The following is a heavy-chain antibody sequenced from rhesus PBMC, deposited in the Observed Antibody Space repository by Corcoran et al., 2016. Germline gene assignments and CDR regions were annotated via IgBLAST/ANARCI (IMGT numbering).Heavy chain of an antibody. V-gene: IGHV4-122*02. CDR1: GGSISSGYYY. J-gene: IGHJ4*01. Sequence: QVQLQESGPGLVKPSETLSLTCAVSGGSISSGYYYWSWIRQPPGKGLGWIGHLKFRGSPTPTPSLKVRAPISRPTSKDRFSPKLSSVTAADTAVYYGARRQGAAGTFDYWGQGVLVTVSS. CDR3: ARRQGAAGTFDY. D-gene: IGHD1-1*01. CDR2: LKFRGSP.